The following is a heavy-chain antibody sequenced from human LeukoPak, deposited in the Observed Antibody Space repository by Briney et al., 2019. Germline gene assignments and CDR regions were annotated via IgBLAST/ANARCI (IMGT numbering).Heavy chain of an antibody. J-gene: IGHJ6*02. V-gene: IGHV3-13*01. Sequence: GGSLRLSCAASGFTLSDYDMHWVRRGAGKGLEWVSAIGAAGDTYYQGSVKGRFTISRDEAKNFLYLQMNSLRVEDTAVYYCTRDRHGMAVWGQGTTVTFSS. CDR1: GFTLSDYD. CDR2: IGAAGDT. CDR3: TRDRHGMAV.